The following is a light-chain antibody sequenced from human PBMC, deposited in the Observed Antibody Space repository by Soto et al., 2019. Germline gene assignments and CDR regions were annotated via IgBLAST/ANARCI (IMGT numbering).Light chain of an antibody. CDR2: DAS. CDR1: HDVSRN. J-gene: IGKJ4*01. CDR3: QQYSSMLS. Sequence: DHQMTQSPSSLSASVGDRVTIACRSSHDVSRNLNWLQQKRGEAPKLLIYDASNLERGVPSRFSVSVSVTYFILTISSLQYEDVATYYCQQYSSMLSVGGGT. V-gene: IGKV1-33*01.